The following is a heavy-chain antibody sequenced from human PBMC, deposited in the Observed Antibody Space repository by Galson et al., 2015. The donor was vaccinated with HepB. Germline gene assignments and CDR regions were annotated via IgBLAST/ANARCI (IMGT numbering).Heavy chain of an antibody. CDR2: IIPIFGTA. Sequence: SVKVSCKASGGTFSSYAISWVRQAPGQGLERMGGIIPIFGTANYAQKFQGRVTITADKSTSTAYVELSSLRSEDTAVYYCARDNKAKVVPAAMGTGFRIDYYYYGMDVWGQGTTVTVSS. V-gene: IGHV1-69*06. CDR1: GGTFSSYA. J-gene: IGHJ6*02. D-gene: IGHD2-2*01. CDR3: ARDNKAKVVPAAMGTGFRIDYYYYGMDV.